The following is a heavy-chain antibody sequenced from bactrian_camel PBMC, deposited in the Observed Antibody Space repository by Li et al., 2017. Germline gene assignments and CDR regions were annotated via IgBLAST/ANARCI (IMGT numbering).Heavy chain of an antibody. J-gene: IGHJ4*01. CDR3: AAGLRACHSDPLAQLMYNL. CDR1: GVSMSSNSHC. Sequence: HVQLVESGGGSVQPGGSLRLSCAANGVSMSSNSHCMTWFRQAPGKEREGVASINGDLNPGTDYADSVKGRFSVSRDNAKNTLELQMNSLKPEDTALYFCAAGLRACHSDPLAQLMYNLWGQGTQVTVS. CDR2: INGDLNPGT. V-gene: IGHV3S26*01. D-gene: IGHD2*01.